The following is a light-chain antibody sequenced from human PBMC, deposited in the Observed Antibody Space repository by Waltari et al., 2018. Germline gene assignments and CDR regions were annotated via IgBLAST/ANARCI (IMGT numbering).Light chain of an antibody. V-gene: IGLV1-40*01. CDR3: QSYDSSLSVV. CDR1: SSNIGPGYD. CDR2: ATP. Sequence: QSVLTQPPSVSGAPGQRVTISCTGSSSNIGPGYDVHWYQQLPVPAPKRLISATPNRRSGVPDQLSGSKSGPSAPLAITGLQAEYEADYYCQSYDSSLSVVFGGGTKLTV. J-gene: IGLJ2*01.